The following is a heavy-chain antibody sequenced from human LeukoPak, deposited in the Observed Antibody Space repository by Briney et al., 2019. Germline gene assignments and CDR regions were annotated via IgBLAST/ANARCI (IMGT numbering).Heavy chain of an antibody. CDR3: ARKRYDSSGYYYSRGPYFDY. D-gene: IGHD3-22*01. V-gene: IGHV4-34*01. CDR1: GGSFSGYY. Sequence: PETLSLTCAVYGGSFSGYYWSWIRQPPGKGLEWIGETNHSGSTNYNPSLKSRVTISVDTSKNQFSLKLSSVTAADTAVYYCARKRYDSSGYYYSRGPYFDYWGQGTLVTVSS. CDR2: TNHSGST. J-gene: IGHJ4*02.